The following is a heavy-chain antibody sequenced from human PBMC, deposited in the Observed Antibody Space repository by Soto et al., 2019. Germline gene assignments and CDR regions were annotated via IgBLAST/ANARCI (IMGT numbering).Heavy chain of an antibody. V-gene: IGHV3-30-3*01. Sequence: RLPSAAAGFKIRSYAMHRISKNTGKGLEWVAVISYDGSNKYYADSVKGRFTISRDNSKNTLYLQMNSLRAEDTAVYYCARDRGVEMATISVLDYWGQGTLVTVSS. CDR2: ISYDGSNK. CDR3: ARDRGVEMATISVLDY. J-gene: IGHJ4*02. CDR1: GFKIRSYA. D-gene: IGHD5-12*01.